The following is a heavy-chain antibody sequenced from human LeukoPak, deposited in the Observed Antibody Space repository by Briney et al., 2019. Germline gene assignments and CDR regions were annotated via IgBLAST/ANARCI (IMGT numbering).Heavy chain of an antibody. CDR2: IYSGGST. V-gene: IGHV3-53*01. D-gene: IGHD1-14*01. CDR3: ARVRLDRSERNLDAFEN. J-gene: IGHJ3*02. CDR1: GFTVSSNY. Sequence: GGSLRLSCAASGFTVSSNYMSWVRQAPGKGLEWVSSIYSGGSTYYADSVKGRFTISRDNSKNTVYLQMNSLRAEDTAVYFCARVRLDRSERNLDAFENWGQGAMVTVSS.